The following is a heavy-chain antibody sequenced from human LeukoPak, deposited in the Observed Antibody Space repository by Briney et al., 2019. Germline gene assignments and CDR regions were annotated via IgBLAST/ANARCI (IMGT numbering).Heavy chain of an antibody. D-gene: IGHD1-1*01. CDR3: AKLLRTGTTYDS. J-gene: IGHJ4*02. V-gene: IGHV3-7*01. Sequence: TGGSLRLSCEASGFTFSGNWMSWVRQAPGKGLEWVASINPDGSQKFYVDSVKGRFAISRDNTKNSLYLHMNSLRAEDTAMYYCAKLLRTGTTYDSWGQGTRVTVSS. CDR1: GFTFSGNW. CDR2: INPDGSQK.